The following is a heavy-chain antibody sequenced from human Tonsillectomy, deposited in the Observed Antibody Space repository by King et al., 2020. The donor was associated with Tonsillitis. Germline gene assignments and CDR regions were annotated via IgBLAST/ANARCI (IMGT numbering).Heavy chain of an antibody. CDR1: GGSISSSSYD. CDR2: IYYSGST. D-gene: IGHD6-13*01. J-gene: IGHJ4*02. V-gene: IGHV4-39*01. CDR3: ARRLYGSSSLVY. Sequence: LQLQESGPGLVKPSETLSLTCTVSGGSISSSSYDWGWIRQPPGKGLEWIGSIYYSGSTYYNPSLKSRVTISVDTSKNQFSLKMSTVTAADTVVYYCARRLYGSSSLVYWGQGPLVPVSS.